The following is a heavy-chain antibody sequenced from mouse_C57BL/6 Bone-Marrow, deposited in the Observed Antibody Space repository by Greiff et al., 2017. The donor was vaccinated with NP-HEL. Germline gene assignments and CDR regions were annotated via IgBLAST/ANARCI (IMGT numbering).Heavy chain of an antibody. D-gene: IGHD4-1*01. CDR2: IDPSDSET. CDR1: GYTFTSYW. V-gene: IGHV1-52*01. Sequence: VQLQQPGAELVRPGSSVKLSCKASGYTFTSYWMHWVKQRPIQGLEWIGNIDPSDSETHYNQKFKDKATLTVDKSSSTAYMQLSSLTSEDSAVYYCARWDHLGGEFAYWGQGTLVTVSA. CDR3: ARWDHLGGEFAY. J-gene: IGHJ3*01.